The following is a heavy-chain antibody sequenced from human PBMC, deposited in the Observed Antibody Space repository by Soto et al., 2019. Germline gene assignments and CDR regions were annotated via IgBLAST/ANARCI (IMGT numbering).Heavy chain of an antibody. CDR1: GFTFSAYI. D-gene: IGHD1-26*01. CDR3: ARRGSGTSPNFDY. V-gene: IGHV3-48*02. Sequence: PGGSLRLSCAASGFTFSAYIMNWVRQAPGKGLEWVSYISSSSTIFYADSVKGRFTISRDNAKNSLYLQMNSLRDEDTAVYYCARRGSGTSPNFDYWGQGTLVTVSS. CDR2: ISSSSTI. J-gene: IGHJ4*02.